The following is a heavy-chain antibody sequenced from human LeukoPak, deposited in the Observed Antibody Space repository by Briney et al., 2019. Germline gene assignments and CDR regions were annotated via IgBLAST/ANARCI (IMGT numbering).Heavy chain of an antibody. Sequence: SETLSLTCAVYGGSFSGYYWSWIRQPPGKGLEWIGEINHSGSTNYNPSLKSRVTISVDTSKNQFSLKLSSVTAADTAVYYCARHINYRGRGGGYYYYYYMDVWGKGTTVTVSS. CDR1: GGSFSGYY. J-gene: IGHJ6*03. D-gene: IGHD1-14*01. V-gene: IGHV4-34*01. CDR2: INHSGST. CDR3: ARHINYRGRGGGYYYYYYMDV.